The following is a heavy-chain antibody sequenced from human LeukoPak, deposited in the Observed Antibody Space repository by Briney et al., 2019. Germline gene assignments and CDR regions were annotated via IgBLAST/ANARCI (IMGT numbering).Heavy chain of an antibody. Sequence: GSLRLSCAASGFTFSSYAMHWVRQAPGKGLEWVAVISYDGSNKYYADSVKGRFTISRDNAKNSLYLQMNSLRAEDTAVYYCAGILNSGSYFFDYWGQGTLATVSS. V-gene: IGHV3-30*04. D-gene: IGHD1-26*01. CDR1: GFTFSSYA. J-gene: IGHJ4*02. CDR2: ISYDGSNK. CDR3: AGILNSGSYFFDY.